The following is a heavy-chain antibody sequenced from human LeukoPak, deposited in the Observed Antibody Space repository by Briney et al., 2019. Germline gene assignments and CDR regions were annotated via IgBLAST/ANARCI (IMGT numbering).Heavy chain of an antibody. V-gene: IGHV3-7*05. CDR2: IKQDGSEK. J-gene: IGHJ3*02. D-gene: IGHD3-10*01. CDR1: GFTFSSYW. Sequence: GGSLRLSCAAPGFTFSSYWMSWVRQTPGKGLEWVANIKQDGSEKYYVDSVKGRFTISRDNAKNSLYLQMNSLRAEDTAVYYCARGLRAPDAFDIWGQGTMVTVSS. CDR3: ARGLRAPDAFDI.